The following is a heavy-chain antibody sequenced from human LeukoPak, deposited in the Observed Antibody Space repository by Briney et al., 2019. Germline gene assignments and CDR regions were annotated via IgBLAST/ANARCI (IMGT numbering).Heavy chain of an antibody. D-gene: IGHD2-2*01. CDR2: ISSNGGST. Sequence: GGSLRLSCAASGFTFSSYAMHWVRQAPGKGLEYVSAISSNGGSTYYANSVKGRFTISRDNSKNTLYLQMGSLRAEDMAVYYCARATTAAIYLADYYYYGMGVWGQGTTVTVSS. V-gene: IGHV3-64*01. CDR1: GFTFSSYA. CDR3: ARATTAAIYLADYYYYGMGV. J-gene: IGHJ6*02.